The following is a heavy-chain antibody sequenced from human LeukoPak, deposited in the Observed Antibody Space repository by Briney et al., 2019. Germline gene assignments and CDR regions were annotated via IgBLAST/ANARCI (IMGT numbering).Heavy chain of an antibody. CDR1: GGSISSHY. Sequence: SETLSLTCTVSGGSISSHYWSWIRQPPGKGLEWIGYIYYSGSTNYNPSLKSRVTISVDTSKNQFSLTLSSVTAADTAVYYCARTYYYDSSGYYPLYYFDYWGQGTLVTVSS. CDR3: ARTYYYDSSGYYPLYYFDY. CDR2: IYYSGST. D-gene: IGHD3-22*01. J-gene: IGHJ4*02. V-gene: IGHV4-59*11.